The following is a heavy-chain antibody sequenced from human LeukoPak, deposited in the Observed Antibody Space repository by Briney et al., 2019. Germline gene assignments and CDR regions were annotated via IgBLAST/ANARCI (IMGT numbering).Heavy chain of an antibody. CDR1: GFTFSSYG. Sequence: GGSLRLSCAASGFTFSSYGMHWVRQAPGKGLEWVAFIRYDGSNKYYADSVKGRFTISRDNSKNTLYLQMNSLRAEDTAVYYCAKTSHQYYYDSSGYYYLDYWGQGTLVTVSS. CDR2: IRYDGSNK. J-gene: IGHJ4*02. V-gene: IGHV3-30*02. CDR3: AKTSHQYYYDSSGYYYLDY. D-gene: IGHD3-22*01.